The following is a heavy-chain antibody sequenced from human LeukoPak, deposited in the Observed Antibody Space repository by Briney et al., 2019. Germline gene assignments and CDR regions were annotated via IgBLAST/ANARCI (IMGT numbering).Heavy chain of an antibody. V-gene: IGHV4-39*01. J-gene: IGHJ3*02. Sequence: SETLSLTCTVSGGSISSSSYYWGWIRQPPRKGLEWIGSIYYSGSTYYNPSLKSRVTISVDTSKNQFSLKLSSVTAADTAVYYCAGVCSSTSCYRDAFDIWGQGTMVTVSS. D-gene: IGHD2-2*02. CDR3: AGVCSSTSCYRDAFDI. CDR2: IYYSGST. CDR1: GGSISSSSYY.